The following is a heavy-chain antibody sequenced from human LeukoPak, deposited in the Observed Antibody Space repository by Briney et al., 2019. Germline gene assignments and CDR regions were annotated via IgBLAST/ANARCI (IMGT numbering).Heavy chain of an antibody. CDR3: ARDGGSWLLDY. Sequence: SETLSLTCTVSGGSISSYYWSWIRQPPGKGLEWIGSIYHSGSTYYNPSLRSRVTISVDTSKNQFSLKLSSVTAADTAVYYCARDGGSWLLDYWGQGTLVTVSS. J-gene: IGHJ4*02. CDR2: IYHSGST. CDR1: GGSISSYY. V-gene: IGHV4-38-2*02. D-gene: IGHD2-15*01.